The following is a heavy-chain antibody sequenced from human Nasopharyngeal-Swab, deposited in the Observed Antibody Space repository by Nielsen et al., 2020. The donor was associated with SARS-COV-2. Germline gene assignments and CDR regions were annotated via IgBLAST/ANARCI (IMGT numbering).Heavy chain of an antibody. V-gene: IGHV3-74*01. CDR1: GFTFSTYW. CDR2: ITSEGSST. Sequence: GESLKISCAASGFTFSTYWMHWVRQAPGKGLVWVSRITSEGSSTTYADSVKGRFTISRDNAKNTLSLQMNSLRVEDTAVYYCARDLDCSSSDCYLDAFDIWGQGTAVTVSS. D-gene: IGHD2-2*01. J-gene: IGHJ3*02. CDR3: ARDLDCSSSDCYLDAFDI.